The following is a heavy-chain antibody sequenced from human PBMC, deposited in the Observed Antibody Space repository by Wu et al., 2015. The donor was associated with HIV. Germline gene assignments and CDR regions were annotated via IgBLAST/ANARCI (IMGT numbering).Heavy chain of an antibody. CDR1: GDGFTSYA. Sequence: QVHLVQFGAEVKKPGSSVKVTCKASGDGFTSYAVSWVRQAPGQGLEWMGGINPLFGTTKFAQKFQGRLTLSTDELKTTAYMELSSLKSEDTGVYYCARSFSGSSSWYRRPLNPFDIWGQGTLVTVSS. D-gene: IGHD6-13*01. CDR2: INPLFGTT. CDR3: ARSFSGSSSWYRRPLNPFDI. J-gene: IGHJ3*02. V-gene: IGHV1-69*05.